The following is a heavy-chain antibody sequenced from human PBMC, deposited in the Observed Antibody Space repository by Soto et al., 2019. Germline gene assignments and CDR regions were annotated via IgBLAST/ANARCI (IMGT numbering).Heavy chain of an antibody. D-gene: IGHD2-21*01. CDR1: DFILSPST. V-gene: IGHV3-21*01. Sequence: EVRLVESGGGLVKPGESLTLSCKGFDFILSPSTIHWVRRAPGKGLEWVSSISSSGQSIDYADSSQGRFTISRDNAKNSVFLYMNSLTAEDTAVYYCARDSAFSLAGPILDFWGQGTLVTVSS. J-gene: IGHJ4*01. CDR2: ISSSGQSI. CDR3: ARDSAFSLAGPILDF.